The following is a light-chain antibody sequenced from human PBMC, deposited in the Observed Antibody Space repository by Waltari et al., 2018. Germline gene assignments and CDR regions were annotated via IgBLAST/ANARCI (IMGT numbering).Light chain of an antibody. CDR1: QXISSW. Sequence: DIXXXQSPSTLXXXVGDRVTITCRASQXISSWLAWYQQKPGXAXKLLIYKASSLESGVPSXXSGSGSGTXFTLTIXXXXXXDFATXYCQQYXXXXXXXQGTRLEIK. CDR3: QQYXXXXX. V-gene: IGKV1-5*03. CDR2: KAS. J-gene: IGKJ5*01.